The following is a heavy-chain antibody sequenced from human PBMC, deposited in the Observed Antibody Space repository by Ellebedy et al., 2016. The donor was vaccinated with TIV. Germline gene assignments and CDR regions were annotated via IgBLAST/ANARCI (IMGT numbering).Heavy chain of an antibody. Sequence: MPSETLSLTCTVSSDSISSGGSYWGWLRQPPGQGLEWIGSVYYTCYTNYKPSLKSRVSISVDTSKNQFSLKLRSVTAADTAVYYCARRHSSGWYSYFDFWGQGALVTVSS. V-gene: IGHV4-39*01. J-gene: IGHJ4*02. D-gene: IGHD6-19*01. CDR1: SDSISSGGSY. CDR3: ARRHSSGWYSYFDF. CDR2: VYYTCYT.